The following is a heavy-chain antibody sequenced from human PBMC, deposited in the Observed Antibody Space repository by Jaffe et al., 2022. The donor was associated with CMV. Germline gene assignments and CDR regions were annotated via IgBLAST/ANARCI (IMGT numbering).Heavy chain of an antibody. CDR1: GFTFDDYA. D-gene: IGHD3-22*01. CDR3: AKAPGTYYDSSGFFDY. V-gene: IGHV3-9*01. CDR2: ISWNSGSI. Sequence: EVQLVESGGGLVQPGRSLRLSCAASGFTFDDYAMHWVRQAPGKGLEWVSGISWNSGSIGYADSVKGRFTISRDNAKNSLYLQMNSLRAEDTALYYCAKAPGTYYDSSGFFDYWGQGTLVTVSS. J-gene: IGHJ4*02.